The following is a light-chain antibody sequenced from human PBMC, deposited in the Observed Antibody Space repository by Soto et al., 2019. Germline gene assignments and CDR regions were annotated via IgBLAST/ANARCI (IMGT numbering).Light chain of an antibody. Sequence: QSVVPQPGHVAGATLQPMPISSTRTRSDIGGYTHVSWYQQYAGKAPKLMIYDVSSRPSGVSYRFSGSKSGNTASLTISGLQAVDEADYYCSSYTSVNLYVFGTGT. V-gene: IGLV2-14*01. J-gene: IGLJ1*01. CDR1: RSDIGGYTH. CDR2: DVS. CDR3: SSYTSVNLYV.